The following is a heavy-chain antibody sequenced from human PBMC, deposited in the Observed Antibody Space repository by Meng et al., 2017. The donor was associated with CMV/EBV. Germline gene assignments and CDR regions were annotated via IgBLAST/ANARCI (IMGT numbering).Heavy chain of an antibody. J-gene: IGHJ4*02. CDR1: GGSFSGHY. CDR3: ARGSWVYSDDDETTGLDY. V-gene: IGHV4-34*01. CDR2: INHSGST. Sequence: SETLSLTCAPYGGSFSGHYWSLIRQPPGKGLEWIGEINHSGSTNYNPSLKSRVTISVDASKNQFSLKLTSVTAADTAVYYCARGSWVYSDDDETTGLDYWGPGTLVTSPQ. D-gene: IGHD5-12*01.